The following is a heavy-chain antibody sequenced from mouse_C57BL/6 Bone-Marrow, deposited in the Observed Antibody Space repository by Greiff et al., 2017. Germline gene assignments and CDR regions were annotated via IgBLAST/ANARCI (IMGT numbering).Heavy chain of an antibody. CDR2: IYPGDGDT. D-gene: IGHD4-1*01. CDR1: GYAFSSSW. CDR3: ASEGLTGPWFAY. J-gene: IGHJ3*01. Sequence: VNLVESGPELVKPGASVKISCKASGYAFSSSWMNWVKQRPGKGLEWIGRIYPGDGDTNYNGKFKGKATLTADKSSSTAYMQLSSLTSEDSAVYFCASEGLTGPWFAYWGQGTLVTVSA. V-gene: IGHV1-82*01.